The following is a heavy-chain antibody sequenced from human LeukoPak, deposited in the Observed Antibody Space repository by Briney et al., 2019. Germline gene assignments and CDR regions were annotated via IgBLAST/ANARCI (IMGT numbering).Heavy chain of an antibody. CDR1: GYTFSSYW. CDR2: IDTDGRTT. J-gene: IGHJ4*02. V-gene: IGHV3-74*01. Sequence: GGSLRLSCAASGYTFSSYWMRWVRHAPGKGLVWVSRIDTDGRTTNYADSGRGRLTIYRDNVQNTLYLQMNSLTAGDTAVYYCARDVAGARSYWGQGALVSVSS. D-gene: IGHD3-10*01. CDR3: ARDVAGARSY.